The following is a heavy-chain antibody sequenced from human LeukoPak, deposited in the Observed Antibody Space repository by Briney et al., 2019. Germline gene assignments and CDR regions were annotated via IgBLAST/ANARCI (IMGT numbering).Heavy chain of an antibody. D-gene: IGHD3-16*01. V-gene: IGHV3-66*02. CDR3: AGRRVLDAYY. CDR2: IYSGDNT. J-gene: IGHJ4*02. Sequence: PGWSLRLSCAASGFTVSNNYMSWVRQAPGKGLEWVSVIYSGDNTYYVESVKGRFTISRDNSKNTLFLQMNRLRAEDTAVYYCAGRRVLDAYYWGEGTLVTVSS. CDR1: GFTVSNNY.